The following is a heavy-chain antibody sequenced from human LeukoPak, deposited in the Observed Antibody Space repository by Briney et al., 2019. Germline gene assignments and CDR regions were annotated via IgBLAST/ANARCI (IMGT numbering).Heavy chain of an antibody. J-gene: IGHJ4*02. CDR3: ARACIAVAGPHFDY. D-gene: IGHD6-19*01. V-gene: IGHV1-2*02. Sequence: ASVKVSCKASGYTFTGYYMHWVRQAPGQGLEWMGWINPNSGGTSYAQKFQGRVTMTRDMSTSTVYMELSSLRSEDTAVYYCARACIAVAGPHFDYWGQGTLVTVSS. CDR1: GYTFTGYY. CDR2: INPNSGGT.